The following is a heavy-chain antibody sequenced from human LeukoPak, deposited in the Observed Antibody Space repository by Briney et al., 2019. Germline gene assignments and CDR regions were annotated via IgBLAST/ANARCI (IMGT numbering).Heavy chain of an antibody. CDR1: GFTFSSYG. CDR2: ISYDGSDK. J-gene: IGHJ4*02. CDR3: AIQGSGSYINYY. V-gene: IGHV3-30*03. D-gene: IGHD1-26*01. Sequence: GGSLRLSCGASGFTFSSYGMDWVRQAPGKGLEWVAMISYDGSDKKYADSVKGRFTISRDNSKNTLYLQMNSLRAEDTAVYYCAIQGSGSYINYYWGQGTLVTVSS.